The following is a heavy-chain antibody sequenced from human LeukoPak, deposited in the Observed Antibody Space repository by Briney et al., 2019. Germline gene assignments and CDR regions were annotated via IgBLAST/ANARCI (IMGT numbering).Heavy chain of an antibody. Sequence: GGSLRLSCAASGFTFSSYAMHWVRQAPGKGLEWVAVISNDGSTKYYADSVRGRVTISRDNSKNTLYLQINSLRLDDTAVYYCARGERGPDYWGQGTLVTVSS. J-gene: IGHJ4*02. CDR2: ISNDGSTK. CDR1: GFTFSSYA. CDR3: ARGERGPDY. V-gene: IGHV3-30-3*01. D-gene: IGHD1-1*01.